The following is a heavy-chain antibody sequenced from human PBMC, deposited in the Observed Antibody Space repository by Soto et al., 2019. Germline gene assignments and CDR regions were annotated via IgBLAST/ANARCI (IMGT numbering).Heavy chain of an antibody. Sequence: QVQLVQSGGEVKKPGASVTVSCKASGYTFINYHITWVRQAPGQGLEWMAWINTYNGMTDYAQRFQGRVTMTRDTSTSTDYMELRTLGSDDTAVYFCAKSPRGEMATDWGQGTLVTVSS. J-gene: IGHJ4*02. V-gene: IGHV1-18*01. CDR2: INTYNGMT. D-gene: IGHD5-12*01. CDR3: AKSPRGEMATD. CDR1: GYTFINYH.